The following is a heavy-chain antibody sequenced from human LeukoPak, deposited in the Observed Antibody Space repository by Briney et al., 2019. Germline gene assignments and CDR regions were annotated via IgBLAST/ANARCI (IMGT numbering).Heavy chain of an antibody. D-gene: IGHD2-8*01. V-gene: IGHV3-23*01. CDR3: AKMVREFYTISYYFDY. CDR1: GFTVSDHY. J-gene: IGHJ4*02. Sequence: GGSLRLSCAGSGFTVSDHYMDWVRQAPGKGLEWVSGISGSGAGTYYADSVKGRFTISRDNSKNTLYLQMNSLRADDTAVYYCAKMVREFYTISYYFDYWGQGTLVTVSS. CDR2: ISGSGAGT.